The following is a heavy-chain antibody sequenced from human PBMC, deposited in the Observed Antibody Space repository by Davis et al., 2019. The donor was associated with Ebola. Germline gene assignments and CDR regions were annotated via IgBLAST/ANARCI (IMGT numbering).Heavy chain of an antibody. CDR1: GFTVSSNY. J-gene: IGHJ6*02. D-gene: IGHD6-13*01. V-gene: IGHV3-23*01. Sequence: GESLKISCAASGFTVSSNYMSWVRQAPGKGLEWVSAISGSGGSTYYADSVKGRFTISRDNSKNTLYLQMNSLRAEDTAVYYCARDSVAAPIYYYYGMDVWGQGTTVTVSS. CDR2: ISGSGGST. CDR3: ARDSVAAPIYYYYGMDV.